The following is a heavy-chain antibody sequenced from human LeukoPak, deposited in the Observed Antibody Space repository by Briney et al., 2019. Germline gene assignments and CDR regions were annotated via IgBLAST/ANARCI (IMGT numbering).Heavy chain of an antibody. V-gene: IGHV4-59*01. CDR2: VYYSGIS. D-gene: IGHD2-2*01. CDR1: GGSISSYY. CDR3: ARDLGFCSSTSCYPWFDP. J-gene: IGHJ5*02. Sequence: PSETLSLTCTVSGGSISSYYWSWIRQPPGKALEWIGYVYYSGISNYNPSLKSRVTISVDTSKNQFSLKLNSVTAADTAVYYCARDLGFCSSTSCYPWFDPLGQGTLVIVSS.